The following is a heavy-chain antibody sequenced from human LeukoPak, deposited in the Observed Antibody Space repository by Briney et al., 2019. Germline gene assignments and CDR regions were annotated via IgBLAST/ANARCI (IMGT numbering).Heavy chain of an antibody. V-gene: IGHV4-34*01. D-gene: IGHD1-26*01. J-gene: IGHJ4*02. Sequence: PSETLSLTCAVYGGSFSGYYWSWIRQPPGKGLEWIGEINHSGSTNHNPSLKSRVTISVDTSKNQFSLKLSSVPAADTAVYYCARRLRGRSYSGSRGSGFDYWGQGTLVTVSS. CDR3: ARRLRGRSYSGSRGSGFDY. CDR2: INHSGST. CDR1: GGSFSGYY.